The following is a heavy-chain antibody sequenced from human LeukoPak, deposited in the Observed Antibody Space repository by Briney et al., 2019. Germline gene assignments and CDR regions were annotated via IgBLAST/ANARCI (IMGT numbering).Heavy chain of an antibody. D-gene: IGHD2-2*01. Sequence: ASVKVSRKASGYTFTSYGISWVRQAPGQGLAWMGWISAYNGNTNYAQKLQGRVTMTTDTSTSTAYMELRSLRSEDTAVYYCAVLVVVPAARDDAFDIWGQGTMVTVSS. CDR2: ISAYNGNT. CDR1: GYTFTSYG. V-gene: IGHV1-18*01. J-gene: IGHJ3*02. CDR3: AVLVVVPAARDDAFDI.